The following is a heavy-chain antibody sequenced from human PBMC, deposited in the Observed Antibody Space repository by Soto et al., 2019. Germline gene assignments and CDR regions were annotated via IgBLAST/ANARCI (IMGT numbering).Heavy chain of an antibody. CDR2: LNTNSGNT. J-gene: IGHJ6*02. CDR1: GYTFTSYD. CDR3: ARTIMGDYGMDV. D-gene: IGHD5-12*01. Sequence: QVQLVQSGAEVKKPGASVKVSCKASGYTFTSYDINWVRQATGQGLEWMGWLNTNSGNTGYAQKFQGRVPMTRNTSISTAYMELSSLRSEDTAVYYCARTIMGDYGMDVWGQGTTVTVSS. V-gene: IGHV1-8*01.